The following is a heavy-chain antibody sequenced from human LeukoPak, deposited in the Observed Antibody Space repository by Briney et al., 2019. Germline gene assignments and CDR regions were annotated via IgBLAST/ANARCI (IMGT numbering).Heavy chain of an antibody. J-gene: IGHJ4*02. Sequence: PSETLSLTCAVYGVSFSVYYCGWIPQPPGKGLGWVLEINHSGSTNYNPSLKSRVTISVDPSKNQFSLKLSSVTAADTAVYYCARGGSGSPRYSGYGTAGDSWGQGTLVTVSS. CDR3: ARGGSGSPRYSGYGTAGDS. D-gene: IGHD5-12*01. CDR1: GVSFSVYY. CDR2: INHSGST. V-gene: IGHV4-34*01.